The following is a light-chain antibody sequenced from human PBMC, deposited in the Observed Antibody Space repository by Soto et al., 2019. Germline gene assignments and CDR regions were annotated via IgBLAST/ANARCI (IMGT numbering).Light chain of an antibody. Sequence: QSVLTQPASVSGAPGEAKTISCTGTRGDVGIYNLVSWYQQHPGKAHKLMIYAGSKRPSGVSNRFSGSKSGNTASLTISGLQAEDEADYYCCSYAGSSTSPGYVFGTGTKVTVL. V-gene: IGLV2-23*01. CDR2: AGS. CDR3: CSYAGSSTSPGYV. J-gene: IGLJ1*01. CDR1: RGDVGIYNL.